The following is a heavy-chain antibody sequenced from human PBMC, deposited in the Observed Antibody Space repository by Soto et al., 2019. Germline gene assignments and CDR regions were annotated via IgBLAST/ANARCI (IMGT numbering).Heavy chain of an antibody. D-gene: IGHD1-26*01. V-gene: IGHV1-18*01. J-gene: IGHJ4*02. CDR3: ARGLVDGHYFDY. Sequence: GASVKVSCKASGYTFTSYGISWVRQAPGQGLEWMGWISAYNGNTNYAQKFQGRVTMTRDTSTSTVYMELSSLRSEDTAVYYCARGLVDGHYFDYWGQGTLVTVSS. CDR1: GYTFTSYG. CDR2: ISAYNGNT.